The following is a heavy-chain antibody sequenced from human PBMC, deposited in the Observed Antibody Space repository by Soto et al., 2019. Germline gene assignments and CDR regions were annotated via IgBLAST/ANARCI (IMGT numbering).Heavy chain of an antibody. D-gene: IGHD4-17*01. CDR2: IKSKTDGGTT. CDR1: GSTFTNAW. V-gene: IGHV3-15*01. CDR3: TTARGTYGAEYFQH. Sequence: PGGSLRLSCAASGSTFTNAWMSWVRQAPGKGLGWVGRIKSKTDGGTTDYAAPVKGRFTISRDDSKNTLYLQMNSLKTEDTAVYYCTTARGTYGAEYFQHWGQGTLVTVSS. J-gene: IGHJ1*01.